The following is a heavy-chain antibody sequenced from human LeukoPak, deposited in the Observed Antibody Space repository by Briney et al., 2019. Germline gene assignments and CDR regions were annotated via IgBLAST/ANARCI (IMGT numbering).Heavy chain of an antibody. CDR3: ARRSPAIGSGYPSGFGP. D-gene: IGHD3-22*01. Sequence: GGSLSLSCAASGFTFSNYWMHWVCQAPGKGLVWVSRVNTDGTSTSYADSVKGRFTISRDNAKNTLYLQMNSLRAEDTAVYYCARRSPAIGSGYPSGFGPWGQGTLVTVSS. CDR1: GFTFSNYW. J-gene: IGHJ5*02. CDR2: VNTDGTST. V-gene: IGHV3-74*01.